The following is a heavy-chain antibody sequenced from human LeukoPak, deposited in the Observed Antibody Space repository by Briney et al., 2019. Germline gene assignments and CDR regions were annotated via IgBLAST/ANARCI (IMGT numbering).Heavy chain of an antibody. J-gene: IGHJ3*02. CDR2: IFYSGST. CDR3: ARPGVGSGRYGAFDI. CDR1: GGSISSYY. V-gene: IGHV4-59*08. D-gene: IGHD5-18*01. Sequence: SETLSLTCTVSGGSISSYYWSWIRQPPGKGLEWIGYIFYSGSTNYNPSLESRVTMSVDTSKNQFPLKLRSVTAADTAVYYCARPGVGSGRYGAFDIWGQGTLVIVSS.